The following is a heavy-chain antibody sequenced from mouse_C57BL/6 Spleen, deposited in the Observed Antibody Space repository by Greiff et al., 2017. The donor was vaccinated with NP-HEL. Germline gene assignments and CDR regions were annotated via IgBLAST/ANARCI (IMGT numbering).Heavy chain of an antibody. CDR1: GYSFTGYY. V-gene: IGHV1-42*01. D-gene: IGHD2-4*01. CDR3: ASTIYYDYGGFAY. CDR2: INPSTGGT. J-gene: IGHJ3*01. Sequence: EVKLMESGPELVKPGASVKISCKASGYSFTGYYMNWVKQSPEKSLEWIGEINPSTGGTTYNQKFKAKATLTVDKSSSTAYMQLKSLTSEDSAVYYCASTIYYDYGGFAYWGQGTLVTVSA.